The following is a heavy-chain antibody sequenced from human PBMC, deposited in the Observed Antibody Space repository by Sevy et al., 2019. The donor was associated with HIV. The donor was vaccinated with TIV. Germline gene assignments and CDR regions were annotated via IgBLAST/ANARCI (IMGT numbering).Heavy chain of an antibody. V-gene: IGHV5-51*01. CDR1: GYRFTDYW. D-gene: IGHD1-1*01. Sequence: GESLKISCKGSGYRFTDYWIVWERQMPGKGLEWMGSIYPGDSDTTYSPSFQGQVTISVDKSISTAYLQWRSLKASDTAIFYCARGARGTLPSYYYYPMDVWGQRTTVTVSS. J-gene: IGHJ6*02. CDR3: ARGARGTLPSYYYYPMDV. CDR2: IYPGDSDT.